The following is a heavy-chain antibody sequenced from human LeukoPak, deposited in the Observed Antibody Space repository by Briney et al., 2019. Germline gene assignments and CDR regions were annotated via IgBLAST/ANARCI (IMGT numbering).Heavy chain of an antibody. CDR1: GFTFSSTW. Sequence: PGGSLRLSCAASGFTFSSTWMSWVRQAPGKGLEWVAVISYDGSNKYYADSVKGRFTISRDNSKNTLYLQMNSLRAEDTALYYCAKDAGLYSSSWYSAFDIWGQGTMVTVSS. V-gene: IGHV3-30*18. D-gene: IGHD6-13*01. J-gene: IGHJ3*02. CDR2: ISYDGSNK. CDR3: AKDAGLYSSSWYSAFDI.